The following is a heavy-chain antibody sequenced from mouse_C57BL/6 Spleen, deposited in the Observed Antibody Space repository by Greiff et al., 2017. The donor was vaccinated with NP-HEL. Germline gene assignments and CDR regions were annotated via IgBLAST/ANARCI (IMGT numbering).Heavy chain of an antibody. CDR3: GRRNWDEGYDYGG. CDR2: IYPSDSET. CDR1: GYTFTSYW. J-gene: IGHJ2*01. D-gene: IGHD4-1*01. V-gene: IGHV1-61*01. Sequence: VQLQQPGAELVRPGSSVKLSCKASGYTFTSYWMDWVKQRPGQGLEWIGNIYPSDSETHYNQKFKGKATLTVDKSSSTAYMQLSSLTSEDSAGYDYGRRNWDEGYDYGGRGQVTTLTVST.